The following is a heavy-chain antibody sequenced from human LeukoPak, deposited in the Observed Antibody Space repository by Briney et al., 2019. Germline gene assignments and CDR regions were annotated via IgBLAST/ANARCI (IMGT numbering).Heavy chain of an antibody. J-gene: IGHJ4*02. D-gene: IGHD3-16*01. CDR2: ISYDGNDK. CDR1: GFTFSSYD. Sequence: PGGSLRPSCAASGFTFSSYDMHWVRQAPGKGLEWVAVISYDGNDKHYADSVKGRFTISRDNSKNTLYLQMNSLRVEDTAVYYCAKDQYDYVRGEFDYWGQGTLVTVSS. CDR3: AKDQYDYVRGEFDY. V-gene: IGHV3-30*18.